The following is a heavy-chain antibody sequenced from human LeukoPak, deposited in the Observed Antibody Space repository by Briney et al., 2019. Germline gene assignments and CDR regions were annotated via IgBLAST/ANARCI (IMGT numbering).Heavy chain of an antibody. J-gene: IGHJ4*02. Sequence: GGSLRLSCAASGFTFSTYGMHWVRQAPGKGLEWVAYIEPDGSETKYVDSVKGRFTISRDNAKNSLYLQMGSLGAEDTALYYCVTGGHYSDSWGQGSLVTVSS. CDR3: VTGGHYSDS. V-gene: IGHV3-7*01. CDR2: IEPDGSET. CDR1: GFTFSTYG. D-gene: IGHD3-22*01.